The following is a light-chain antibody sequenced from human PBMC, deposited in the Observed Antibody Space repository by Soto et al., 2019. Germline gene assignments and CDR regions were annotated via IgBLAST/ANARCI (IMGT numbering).Light chain of an antibody. V-gene: IGKV3-11*01. J-gene: IGKJ2*01. Sequence: EIVLTQSPATLSLSPGESATLSCRASQSVGSFLGWYQQKPGQAPRLLIYDASNRATGIPARFSGSGSGTDFTLIISSLEPDDFAVYYCQQRYYGYTFGQGTKVEIK. CDR2: DAS. CDR1: QSVGSF. CDR3: QQRYYGYT.